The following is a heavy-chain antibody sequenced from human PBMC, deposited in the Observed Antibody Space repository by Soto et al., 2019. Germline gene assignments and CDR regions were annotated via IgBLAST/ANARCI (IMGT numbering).Heavy chain of an antibody. CDR1: GDTFRNYA. J-gene: IGHJ4*02. Sequence: SVKVSCKTSGDTFRNYAISWVRQAPGQGLEWVGGIIPLFGTVNYAQKFQGRVTITADESTSTVYMDLSSLRSDDTAVFYCARVSYGDGGFDYWGKGSLVTVSS. CDR3: ARVSYGDGGFDY. D-gene: IGHD4-17*01. CDR2: IIPLFGTV. V-gene: IGHV1-69*13.